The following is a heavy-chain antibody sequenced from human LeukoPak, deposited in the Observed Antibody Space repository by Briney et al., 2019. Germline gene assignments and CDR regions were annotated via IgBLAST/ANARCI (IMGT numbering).Heavy chain of an antibody. D-gene: IGHD6-13*01. V-gene: IGHV3-23*01. CDR2: ISGSGGST. CDR3: ARRVLSSSWTKGYYYYMDV. Sequence: GGSLRLSCAASGFTFSSYAMSWVRQAPGKGLEWVSAISGSGGSTYYADSVKGRFTISRDNSKNTLYLQMNSLRAEDTAVYYCARRVLSSSWTKGYYYYMDVWGKGTTVTVSS. CDR1: GFTFSSYA. J-gene: IGHJ6*03.